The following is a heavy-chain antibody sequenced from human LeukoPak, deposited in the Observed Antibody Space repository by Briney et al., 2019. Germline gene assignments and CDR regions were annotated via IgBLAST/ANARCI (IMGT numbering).Heavy chain of an antibody. CDR1: GFTFSSSA. CDR2: ISNNGGYT. V-gene: IGHV3-23*01. J-gene: IGHJ4*02. Sequence: PGGSLRLSCAASGFTFSSSAMSWVRQAPGKGLEWVSAISNNGGYTYYADSVQGRFTISRDNSKSTLCLQMNSLRAEDTAVYYCAKDRYCSGGSCSGDFDYWGQGTLVTVSS. CDR3: AKDRYCSGGSCSGDFDY. D-gene: IGHD2-15*01.